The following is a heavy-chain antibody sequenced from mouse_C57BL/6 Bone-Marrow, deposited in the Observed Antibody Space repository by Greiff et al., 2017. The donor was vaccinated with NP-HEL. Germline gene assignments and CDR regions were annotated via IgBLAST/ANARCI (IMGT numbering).Heavy chain of an antibody. CDR3: ARPSYGTPYWYFDV. CDR1: GYTFTSYW. D-gene: IGHD1-1*01. Sequence: QVQLQQPGAELVKPGASVKMSCKASGYTFTSYWITWVKQRPGQGLEWIGDIYPGSGSTNYNEKFKSKATLTVDTSSSTAYMQLSSLTSEDSAVYYCARPSYGTPYWYFDVRGTGTTVTVSS. CDR2: IYPGSGST. J-gene: IGHJ1*03. V-gene: IGHV1-55*01.